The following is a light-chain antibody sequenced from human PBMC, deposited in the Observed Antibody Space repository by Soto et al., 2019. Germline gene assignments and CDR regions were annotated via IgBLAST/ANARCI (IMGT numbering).Light chain of an antibody. J-gene: IGKJ4*01. Sequence: DIQMTQSPSTLSASVGDRVTITCRASQSISSWLAWYQQKPGKAPKLLIYDASSLESGVPSRFSGSGSGTEFTLTISSLQPDDFATYYCQQYNSYCTFGGGTKVAIK. CDR3: QQYNSYCT. CDR1: QSISSW. V-gene: IGKV1-5*01. CDR2: DAS.